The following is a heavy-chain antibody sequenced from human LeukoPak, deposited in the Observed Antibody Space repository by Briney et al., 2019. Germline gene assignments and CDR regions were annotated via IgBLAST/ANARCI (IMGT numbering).Heavy chain of an antibody. D-gene: IGHD2-21*02. J-gene: IGHJ4*02. V-gene: IGHV3-23*01. CDR3: ATPCFRGGDCYSSAFDY. Sequence: GGSLRLSCAASGFTFSSYAMNWVRQAPGKGLEWVSAICSNDNNTYYANSVKGRFTISRDNSKNTLSLQLNSQRAEDTAVYYCATPCFRGGDCYSSAFDYWGQGTLVTVSS. CDR1: GFTFSSYA. CDR2: ICSNDNNT.